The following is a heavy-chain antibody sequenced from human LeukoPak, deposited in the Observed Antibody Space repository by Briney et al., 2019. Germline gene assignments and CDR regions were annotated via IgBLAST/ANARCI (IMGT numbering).Heavy chain of an antibody. Sequence: SETLSLTCTVSGASISSSYWSWIRQPPGKRLEWIGYIYYNGNTDSNPSLKSRVTISADTSKNRFSLKLSSVTAADTAIYYCVRGNYDNRGYSNAFDIWGQGTMVTVSS. CDR2: IYYNGNT. CDR3: VRGNYDNRGYSNAFDI. D-gene: IGHD3-22*01. V-gene: IGHV4-59*01. CDR1: GASISSSY. J-gene: IGHJ3*02.